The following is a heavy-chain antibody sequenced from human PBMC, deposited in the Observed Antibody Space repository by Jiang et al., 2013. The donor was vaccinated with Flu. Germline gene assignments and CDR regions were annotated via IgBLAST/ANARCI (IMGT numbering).Heavy chain of an antibody. CDR2: ISGSGGST. V-gene: IGHV3-23*01. Sequence: RLSCAASGFTFSSYAMSWVRQAPGKGLEWVSAISGSGGSTYYADSVKGRFTISRDNSKNTLYLQMNSLRAEDTAVYYCAKDRATMVRGVNWFDPWGQGTLVTVSS. CDR1: GFTFSSYA. J-gene: IGHJ5*02. CDR3: AKDRATMVRGVNWFDP. D-gene: IGHD3-10*01.